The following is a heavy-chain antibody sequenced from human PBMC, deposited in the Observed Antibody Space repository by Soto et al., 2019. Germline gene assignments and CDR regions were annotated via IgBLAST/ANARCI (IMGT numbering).Heavy chain of an antibody. V-gene: IGHV4-59*01. CDR1: GGFISPYY. Sequence: PSETLSLTCTVSGGFISPYYWSWIRQPPGKGLDWIGYIHYTGRTSYNPSLKSRVTISVDTSQSQFSLKLSSVTAADTAVYYCARLHTEMVPRRVRHQYYFDYWGQGSLVTVSS. CDR2: IHYTGRT. CDR3: ARLHTEMVPRRVRHQYYFDY. D-gene: IGHD3-10*01. J-gene: IGHJ4*02.